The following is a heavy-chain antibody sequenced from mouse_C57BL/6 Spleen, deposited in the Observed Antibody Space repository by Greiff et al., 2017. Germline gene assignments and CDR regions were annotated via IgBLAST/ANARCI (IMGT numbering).Heavy chain of an antibody. V-gene: IGHV5-17*01. D-gene: IGHD2-13*01. CDR3: ARPNGRGDMCG. CDR1: GFTFSDYG. J-gene: IGHJ4*01. Sequence: EVKLMESGGGLVKPGGSLKLSCAASGFTFSDYGMHWVRQAPEKGLEWVAYISSGSSSIYYADTVKGRFTIARDNAKNTLFLQMTSLRSEDTAMAYCARPNGRGDMCGWGQTPSVTVAS. CDR2: ISSGSSSI.